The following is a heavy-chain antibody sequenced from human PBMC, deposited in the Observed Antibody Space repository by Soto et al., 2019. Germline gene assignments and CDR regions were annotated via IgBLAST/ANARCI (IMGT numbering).Heavy chain of an antibody. V-gene: IGHV3-23*01. CDR1: GFTFSSYA. Sequence: EVQLLESGGGLVQRGGSLRLSCAASGFTFSSYAMSWVRQAPGKGLEWVSAISGTGDVTYYAASVKGRFTISRDNSKNTLYLHMNSLRAEDTAVYYCAKPHIYSGWYYFDQWGQGTLVTVSS. J-gene: IGHJ4*02. CDR3: AKPHIYSGWYYFDQ. CDR2: ISGTGDVT. D-gene: IGHD6-19*01.